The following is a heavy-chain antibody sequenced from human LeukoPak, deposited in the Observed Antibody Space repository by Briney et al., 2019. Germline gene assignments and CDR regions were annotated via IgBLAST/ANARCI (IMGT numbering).Heavy chain of an antibody. Sequence: GGSLRLSCAASGFTFGAYTINWVRRAPGKGLGWVSCIFSRSESILYADSVKGRFTISRDNVNNSLYLQMNSLRAEDTAVYYCARTDRTNNGPREWGQGTLVTVSS. CDR1: GFTFGAYT. J-gene: IGHJ4*02. V-gene: IGHV3-21*04. CDR3: ARTDRTNNGPRE. D-gene: IGHD1/OR15-1a*01. CDR2: IFSRSESI.